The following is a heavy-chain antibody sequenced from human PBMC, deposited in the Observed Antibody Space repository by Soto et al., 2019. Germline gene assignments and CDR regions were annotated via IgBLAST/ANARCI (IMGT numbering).Heavy chain of an antibody. D-gene: IGHD1-7*01. Sequence: GSLRLSCAASGFTFSSYDMHWVRQATGKGLEWVSAIGTAGDTYYPGSVKGRFTISRENAKNSLYLQMNSLRAGDTAVYYCARGGNLNYYYYYGMDVWGQGTTVTVSS. V-gene: IGHV3-13*04. CDR1: GFTFSSYD. J-gene: IGHJ6*02. CDR2: IGTAGDT. CDR3: ARGGNLNYYYYYGMDV.